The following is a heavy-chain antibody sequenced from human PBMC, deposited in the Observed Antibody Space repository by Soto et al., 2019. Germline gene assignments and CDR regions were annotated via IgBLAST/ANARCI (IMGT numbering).Heavy chain of an antibody. CDR1: GFTFSSYA. J-gene: IGHJ4*02. D-gene: IGHD3-22*01. V-gene: IGHV3-23*04. CDR3: AKVPYYYDSSGHYDY. CDR2: ISGSGGST. Sequence: VQLVESGGGVVQPGRSLRLSCAASGFTFSSYAMSWVRQAPGKGLEWVSAISGSGGSTYYADSVKGRFTISRDNSKNTLYLQMNSLRAEDTAVYYCAKVPYYYDSSGHYDYWGQGTLVTVSS.